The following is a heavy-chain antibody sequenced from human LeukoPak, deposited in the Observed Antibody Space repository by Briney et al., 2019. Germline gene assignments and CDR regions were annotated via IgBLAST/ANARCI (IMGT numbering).Heavy chain of an antibody. J-gene: IGHJ6*03. CDR1: GYTFTGYY. D-gene: IGHD2-2*01. Sequence: ASVKVSCKASGYTFTGYYMYWVRQAPGQGLEWMGWISAYNGNTNYAQKLQGRVTMTTDTSTSTAYMELRSLRSDDTAVYYCARDGKRYCSSTSCYYMDVWGKGTTVTVSS. CDR3: ARDGKRYCSSTSCYYMDV. CDR2: ISAYNGNT. V-gene: IGHV1-18*04.